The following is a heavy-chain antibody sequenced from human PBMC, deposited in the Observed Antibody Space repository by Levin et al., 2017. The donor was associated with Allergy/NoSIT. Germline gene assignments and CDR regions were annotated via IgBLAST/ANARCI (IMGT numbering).Heavy chain of an antibody. CDR2: IYDSGGT. J-gene: IGHJ4*02. CDR3: ARLRGGSWFDY. V-gene: IGHV4-59*08. CDR1: GASISSSY. Sequence: SQTLSLTCTVSGASISSSYWNWIRQPPGRGLEWIGYIYDSGGTNYNPSLKSRVTISIDTSKNQFSLKLSSVTAADTAVYYCARLRGGSWFDYWGQGTLVTVSS. D-gene: IGHD6-13*01.